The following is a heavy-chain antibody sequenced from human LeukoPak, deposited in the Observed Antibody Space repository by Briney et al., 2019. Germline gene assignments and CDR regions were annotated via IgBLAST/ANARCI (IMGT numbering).Heavy chain of an antibody. CDR3: ARNLIPEQLVLNF. CDR2: IYYSGST. Sequence: SETLSLTCTVSGGSISSSSYYWGWIRQPPGKGLEWIGSIYYSGSTYYNPSLKSRVTISVDTSKNQFSLKLSSVAAADTAVYYCARNLIPEQLVLNFWGQGTLVTVSS. J-gene: IGHJ4*02. D-gene: IGHD6-13*01. V-gene: IGHV4-39*07. CDR1: GGSISSSSYY.